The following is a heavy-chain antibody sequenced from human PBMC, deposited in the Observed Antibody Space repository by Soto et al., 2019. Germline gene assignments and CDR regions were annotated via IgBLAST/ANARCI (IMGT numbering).Heavy chain of an antibody. CDR1: GFSFSGSA. CDR2: VAGKNEDYVT. D-gene: IGHD1-26*01. Sequence: EVQLVESGGGLVQPGGSLKLSCAASGFSFSGSAIHWVSQTSGKGLEWVGRVAGKNEDYVTTYAASVQGRFSLSRDDSKNTAYLVMNILRTEDTAIYYCIKYSWSSAIPAALGQGTLVTVSA. CDR3: IKYSWSSAIPAA. J-gene: IGHJ5*02. V-gene: IGHV3-73*02.